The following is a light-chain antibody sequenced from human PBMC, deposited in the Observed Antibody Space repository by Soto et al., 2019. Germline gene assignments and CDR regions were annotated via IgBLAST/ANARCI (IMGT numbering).Light chain of an antibody. V-gene: IGLV2-23*01. CDR1: RSDVGSYNL. CDR2: EAT. Sequence: QSVLTQPASVSGSPGQSITISCTGTRSDVGSYNLVSWYQQYPGKAPQLIIYEATKRPSGVPNRFSGSKFDNTASLTISELQADDEADYYCCSYAGRSILYVFGTGTKVTVL. CDR3: CSYAGRSILYV. J-gene: IGLJ1*01.